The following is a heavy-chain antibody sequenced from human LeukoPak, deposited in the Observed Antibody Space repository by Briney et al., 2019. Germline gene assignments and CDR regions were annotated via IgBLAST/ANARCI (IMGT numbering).Heavy chain of an antibody. CDR3: ARGLSGYPYYYYYMDV. Sequence: SETLSLTCTVSGGSISSHYWSWIRQPPGKGLEWIGYIYYSGSTNYNPSLKSRVTISVDTSKNQFSLKLSSVTAADTAVYYCARGLSGYPYYYYYMDVWGKGTTVTVSS. V-gene: IGHV4-59*11. CDR2: IYYSGST. D-gene: IGHD3-22*01. J-gene: IGHJ6*03. CDR1: GGSISSHY.